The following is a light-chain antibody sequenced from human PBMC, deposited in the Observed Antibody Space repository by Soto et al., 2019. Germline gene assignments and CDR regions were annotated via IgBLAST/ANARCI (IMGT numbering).Light chain of an antibody. CDR2: GAS. V-gene: IGKV3-15*01. CDR1: QSVSSN. CDR3: QQYNNWPPGRT. J-gene: IGKJ1*01. Sequence: EIVMTQSPATLSVSPGERATLSCRASQSVSSNLAWYQQKPGQAPRLLIYGASTRATGIPARFSGSGSGTEFTLTISSLQSEDFAVYYCQQYNNWPPGRTFGQRTKVDIK.